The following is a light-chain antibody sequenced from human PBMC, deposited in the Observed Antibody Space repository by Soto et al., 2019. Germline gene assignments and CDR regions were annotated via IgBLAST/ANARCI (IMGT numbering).Light chain of an antibody. J-gene: IGKJ1*01. CDR1: QNIDSY. Sequence: EIVLTQSPATLSLSPGERATLSCRASQNIDSYLAWYQQKPGQAPRLLLYEASNMPTGIPSRFSGSGSGTDFTLTISSLEPEDFAVYYCQQRSNWPPTWTFGQGTKVEIK. CDR3: QQRSNWPPTWT. V-gene: IGKV3-11*01. CDR2: EAS.